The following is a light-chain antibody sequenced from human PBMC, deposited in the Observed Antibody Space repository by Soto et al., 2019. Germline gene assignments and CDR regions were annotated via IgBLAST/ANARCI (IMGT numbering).Light chain of an antibody. J-gene: IGKJ1*01. V-gene: IGKV1-5*03. CDR2: RAS. CDR3: QQYNSLPWT. CDR1: QSISTW. Sequence: DIQMTQSPSTLSASAGDRVTITCRASQSISTWLAWYQQKPGKAPNLLIYRASSLESGVLSRFSGSGSGTEFTLTISSLQPDDFATYYCQQYNSLPWTFGQGTNVEIK.